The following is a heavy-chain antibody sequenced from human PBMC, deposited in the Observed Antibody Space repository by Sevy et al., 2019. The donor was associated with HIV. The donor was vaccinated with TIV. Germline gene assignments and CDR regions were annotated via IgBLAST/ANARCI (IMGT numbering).Heavy chain of an antibody. CDR2: IKQDGSEK. D-gene: IGHD5-18*01. V-gene: IGHV3-7*01. CDR3: ARDRGCSYGYAYYYNGMDV. Sequence: GGSLRLSCAASGFSFSSYWMTWVRQAPGKGLEWVANIKQDGSEKYYVDSVKGRFTISRDNAKNSLYLQMNSLRAEDTAVYYCARDRGCSYGYAYYYNGMDVWGQGTTVTVSS. J-gene: IGHJ6*02. CDR1: GFSFSSYW.